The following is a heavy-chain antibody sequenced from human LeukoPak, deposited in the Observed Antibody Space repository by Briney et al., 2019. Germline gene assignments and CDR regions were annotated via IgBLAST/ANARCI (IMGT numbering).Heavy chain of an antibody. J-gene: IGHJ6*03. CDR1: GGSPSSTTAV. V-gene: IGHV4-39*01. CDR3: ARRSIAARGYYYYMDV. D-gene: IGHD6-6*01. CDR2: ITYRGST. Sequence: SETLSLTCTVSGGSPSSTTAVCGWLRHPRGKGLEWSASITYRGSTNYNPSLKSPVTMSVDTPKNQFSLKLTSVTAADSAVYYCARRSIAARGYYYYMDVWGKGTTVTVSS.